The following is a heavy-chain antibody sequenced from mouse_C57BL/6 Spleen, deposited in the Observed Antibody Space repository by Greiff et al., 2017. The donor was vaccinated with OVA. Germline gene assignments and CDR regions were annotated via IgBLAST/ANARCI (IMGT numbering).Heavy chain of an antibody. CDR1: GYTFTSYW. CDR2: IHPTSGST. Sequence: QVQLQQPGAELVKPGASVKLSCKASGYTFTSYWMHWVKQRPGQGLEWIGMIHPTSGSTNYNEKFKSKATLTVDKSSSTAYMQLSSLTSEDSAVNNYAKRGGNEHFDYWGKGTTLTVSS. CDR3: AKRGGNEHFDY. V-gene: IGHV1-64*01. J-gene: IGHJ2*01.